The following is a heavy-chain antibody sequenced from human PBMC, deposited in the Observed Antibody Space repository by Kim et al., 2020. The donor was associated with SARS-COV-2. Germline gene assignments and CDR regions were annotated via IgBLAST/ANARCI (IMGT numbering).Heavy chain of an antibody. CDR1: GYTYKSYY. CDR3: ARDADWGSGDYFDY. V-gene: IGHV1-46*02. CDR2: INPGGGNT. J-gene: IGHJ4*02. D-gene: IGHD7-27*01. Sequence: ASVKVSCKASGYTYKSYYIHWMRQAPGQGLEWMGIINPGGGNTNYAQNFQGRVTMTTDTSTSTVYMQLSILRSEDTAVYFCARDADWGSGDYFDYWGQGTLVTVSS.